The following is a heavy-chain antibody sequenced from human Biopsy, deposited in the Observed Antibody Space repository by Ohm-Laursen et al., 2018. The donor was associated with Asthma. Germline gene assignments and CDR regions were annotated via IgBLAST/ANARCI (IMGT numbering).Heavy chain of an antibody. Sequence: SSLRLSCSASGFAVSRDYMFWVRQAPGKGLEWVSGVSWNSGSIDYADSVKGRFTISRDNAKNSLYLQMNSLRGADTALYYCVKDIRLQLWGFDSWGQGTLVTVSS. CDR2: VSWNSGSI. V-gene: IGHV3-9*01. D-gene: IGHD6-13*01. J-gene: IGHJ4*02. CDR1: GFAVSRDY. CDR3: VKDIRLQLWGFDS.